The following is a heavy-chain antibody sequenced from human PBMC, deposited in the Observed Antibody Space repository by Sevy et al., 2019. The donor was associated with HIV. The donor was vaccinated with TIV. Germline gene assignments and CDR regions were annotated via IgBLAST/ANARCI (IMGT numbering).Heavy chain of an antibody. CDR2: IKGDGSDK. CDR1: GFSFSANW. J-gene: IGHJ4*02. CDR3: AHETFGRFES. Sequence: GGSLRLSCAASGFSFSANWMNWVRQAPGKGLEWVANIKGDGSDKHNVDSVEGRFIISRDNAKNVLYLQMNSLRVEDTAVYYCAHETFGRFESWGQGTLVTVSS. V-gene: IGHV3-7*01. D-gene: IGHD3-16*01.